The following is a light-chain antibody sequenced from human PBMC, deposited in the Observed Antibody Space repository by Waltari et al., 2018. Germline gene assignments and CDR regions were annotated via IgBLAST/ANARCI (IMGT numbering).Light chain of an antibody. V-gene: IGKV1-9*01. Sequence: DVQLTQSPSFLSASVRDRVTITCRASQGIGSYLASYHQKPGKAPKLLIYAASTLQSGVPSRFSGSGSGTEFTLTISSLQPEDFATYFCQQLDSYPFTFGPGTKVDIK. CDR2: AAS. J-gene: IGKJ3*01. CDR1: QGIGSY. CDR3: QQLDSYPFT.